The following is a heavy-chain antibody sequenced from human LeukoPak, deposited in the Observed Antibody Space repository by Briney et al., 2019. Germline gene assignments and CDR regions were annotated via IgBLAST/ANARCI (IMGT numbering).Heavy chain of an antibody. D-gene: IGHD1-26*01. CDR3: ARDTGIVGATTRRGYYFDY. J-gene: IGHJ4*02. CDR2: IYTSGST. V-gene: IGHV4-61*02. CDR1: GGSISSGSYY. Sequence: PSETLSLTCTVSGGSISSGSYYWSWIRQPAGKGLEWIGRIYTSGSTNYNPSLKSRVTISVDTSKNQFSLKLSSVTAADTAVYYCARDTGIVGATTRRGYYFDYWGQGTLVTVSS.